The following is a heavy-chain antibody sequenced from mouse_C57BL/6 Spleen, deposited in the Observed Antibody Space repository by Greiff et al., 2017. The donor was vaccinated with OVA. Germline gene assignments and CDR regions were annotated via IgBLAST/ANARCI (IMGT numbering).Heavy chain of an antibody. V-gene: IGHV1-69*01. Sequence: VQLQQPGAELVMPGASVKLSCKASGYTFTSYWMHWVKQRPGQGLEWIGEIDPSDSYTNYNQKFKGKSTLTVDKSSSTAYMQLSSLTSEDSAVYYCARSTVVAPYFDVWGTGTTVTVSS. CDR2: IDPSDSYT. CDR3: ARSTVVAPYFDV. D-gene: IGHD1-1*01. CDR1: GYTFTSYW. J-gene: IGHJ1*03.